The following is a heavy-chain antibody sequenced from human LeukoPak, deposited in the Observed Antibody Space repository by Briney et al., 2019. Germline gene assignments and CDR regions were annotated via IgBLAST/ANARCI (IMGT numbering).Heavy chain of an antibody. Sequence: GGSLRLSCAASGFTFSSYEMNWVRQAPGKGLEWVGFIRSKGYGGTTEYAASVKGRISISRDDSKSIAYLQMNSLKTEDTAVYYCTRDRCSGWYCGGFDYWGQGTLVTVSS. CDR3: TRDRCSGWYCGGFDY. J-gene: IGHJ4*02. CDR2: IRSKGYGGTT. CDR1: GFTFSSYE. D-gene: IGHD6-19*01. V-gene: IGHV3-49*04.